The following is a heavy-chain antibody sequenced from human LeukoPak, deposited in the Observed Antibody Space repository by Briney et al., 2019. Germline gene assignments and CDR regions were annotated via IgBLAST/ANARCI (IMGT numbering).Heavy chain of an antibody. CDR2: IYYSGCT. D-gene: IGHD3-10*01. CDR1: GGSISSGGYY. V-gene: IGHV4-31*03. Sequence: SETLSLTCTVSGGSISSGGYYWSWIRQHPGKGLEWIGYIYYSGCTYYNPSLKSRVTISVDTSKNQFSLKLSSVTAADTAVYYCARDGSGSFGYWGQGTLVTVSS. CDR3: ARDGSGSFGY. J-gene: IGHJ4*02.